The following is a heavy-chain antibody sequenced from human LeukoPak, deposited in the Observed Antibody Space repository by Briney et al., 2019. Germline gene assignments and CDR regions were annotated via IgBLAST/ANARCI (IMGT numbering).Heavy chain of an antibody. CDR3: ARGSSAWYHDS. V-gene: IGHV3-30*04. CDR1: GFTFSTYT. J-gene: IGHJ4*02. Sequence: GGSLRLSCAASGFTFSTYTMHWVRQAPGKGLEWVAVMSYDGSNKYYSDSVGGRFTISRDISKNTLYLQMSSLRGEDTAMYYCARGSSAWYHDSWGQGTLVTVSS. D-gene: IGHD6-19*01. CDR2: MSYDGSNK.